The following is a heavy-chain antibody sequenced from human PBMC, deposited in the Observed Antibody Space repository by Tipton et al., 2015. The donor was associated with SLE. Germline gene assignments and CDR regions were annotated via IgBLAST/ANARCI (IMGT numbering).Heavy chain of an antibody. Sequence: LRLSCTVSGGSISSGSYYWSWIRQPAGKGLEWIGYIYTSGSTNYNPSLKSRVTISVDTSKNQFSLKLSSVTAADTAVYYCARDGRITAAIDYWGQGTLVTVSS. CDR2: IYTSGST. V-gene: IGHV4-61*09. J-gene: IGHJ4*02. D-gene: IGHD6-13*01. CDR1: GGSISSGSYY. CDR3: ARDGRITAAIDY.